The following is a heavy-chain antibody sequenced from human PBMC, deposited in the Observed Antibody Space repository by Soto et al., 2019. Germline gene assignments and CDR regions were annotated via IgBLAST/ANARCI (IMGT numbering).Heavy chain of an antibody. Sequence: QVHLVESGGGAVQPGRSLRLSCAASGFTFRNYAMHWVRQAPGKGLKWVTIISYDGSKKYYADSVKGRFTISRDNSKNTLYLQMNSLRAEDTAVYYCARDSDSGRTKLKYYFDYWGQGTLVTVSS. J-gene: IGHJ4*02. D-gene: IGHD3-10*01. CDR2: ISYDGSKK. V-gene: IGHV3-30-3*01. CDR3: ARDSDSGRTKLKYYFDY. CDR1: GFTFRNYA.